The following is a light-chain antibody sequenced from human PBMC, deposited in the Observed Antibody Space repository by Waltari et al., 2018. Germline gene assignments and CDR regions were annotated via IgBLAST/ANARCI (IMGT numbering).Light chain of an antibody. CDR1: QGISSY. CDR3: QQYYSYPLT. Sequence: AIRMTQSPSSFSASTGDRVTITCRASQGISSYLAWYQQKPGKAPKLLIYAASTLQSGVPSRFSGSGSGTDFTLTISCLQSEDFATYYCQQYYSYPLTFDGGTKVEI. V-gene: IGKV1-8*01. CDR2: AAS. J-gene: IGKJ4*01.